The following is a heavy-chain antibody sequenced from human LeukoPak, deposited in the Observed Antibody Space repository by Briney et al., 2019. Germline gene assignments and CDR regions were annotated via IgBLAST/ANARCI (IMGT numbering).Heavy chain of an antibody. Sequence: GGSLRLSCAGSGFTFSDYYMSWIRQAPGKGLEWVSYISNSGNTIKYADSVKGRFTISRDNAKNSLYLQTNSLRAEDTAVYYCARADDSSSGYFDYWGQGTLVTVSS. CDR1: GFTFSDYY. CDR2: ISNSGNTI. J-gene: IGHJ4*02. CDR3: ARADDSSSGYFDY. V-gene: IGHV3-11*04. D-gene: IGHD6-6*01.